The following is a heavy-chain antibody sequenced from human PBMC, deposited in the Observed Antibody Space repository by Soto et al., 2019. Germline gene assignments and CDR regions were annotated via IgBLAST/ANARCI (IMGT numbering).Heavy chain of an antibody. D-gene: IGHD1-1*01. J-gene: IGHJ5*02. V-gene: IGHV2-5*02. CDR3: AHRLDYRSNWNSGWFDP. CDR2: IYWDDDK. CDR1: GFSLSTSGVG. Sequence: QITLKESGPTPVKPTQTLTLTCTFSGFSLSTSGVGVGWIRQPPGKALEWLAVIYWDDDKRYSPSLKSRLTITKDTSKNQVVLTMTNMDPVDTARYYCAHRLDYRSNWNSGWFDPWGQGTLVTVSS.